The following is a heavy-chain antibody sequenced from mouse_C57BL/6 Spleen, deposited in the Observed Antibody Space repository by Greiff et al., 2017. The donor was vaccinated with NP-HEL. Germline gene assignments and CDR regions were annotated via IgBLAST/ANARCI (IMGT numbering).Heavy chain of an antibody. J-gene: IGHJ4*01. CDR1: GYTFTSYW. CDR3: ARVNSNYEVDY. Sequence: QVQLKQPGAELVMPGASVKLSCKASGYTFTSYWMHRVKQRPGQGLEWIGEIDPSDSYTNYNQKFKGKSTLTVDKSSSTAYMQLSSLTSEDSAVYYCARVNSNYEVDYWGQGTSVTVSS. V-gene: IGHV1-69*01. D-gene: IGHD2-5*01. CDR2: IDPSDSYT.